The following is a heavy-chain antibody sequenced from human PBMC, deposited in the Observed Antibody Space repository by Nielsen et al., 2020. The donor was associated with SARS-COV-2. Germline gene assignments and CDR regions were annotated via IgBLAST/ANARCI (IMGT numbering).Heavy chain of an antibody. CDR2: ISSSSSTI. Sequence: GESLKISCAASGFTFSSYSMNWVRQAPGKGLEWVSYISSSSSTIYYADSVKGRFTISRDNAKNSLYLQMNSLRDEDTAVYYCARDRAFGVLSFDYWGQGTLVTVSS. CDR3: ARDRAFGVLSFDY. D-gene: IGHD3-16*01. CDR1: GFTFSSYS. V-gene: IGHV3-48*02. J-gene: IGHJ4*02.